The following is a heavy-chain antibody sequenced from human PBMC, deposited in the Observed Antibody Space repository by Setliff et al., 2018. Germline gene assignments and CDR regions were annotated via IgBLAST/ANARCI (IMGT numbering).Heavy chain of an antibody. CDR3: ARRNFYYDSSGSALYRYYMDV. CDR1: GYNFITTG. V-gene: IGHV1-18*01. D-gene: IGHD3-22*01. Sequence: ASVKVSCKTSGYNFITTGISWVRQAPGQGPEWLGWISTYNVNTTYAQKLQDRVTMTTDTSTSTAYMELRSLRSDDTAVYYCARRNFYYDSSGSALYRYYMDVWGKGTTVTVSS. CDR2: ISTYNVNT. J-gene: IGHJ6*03.